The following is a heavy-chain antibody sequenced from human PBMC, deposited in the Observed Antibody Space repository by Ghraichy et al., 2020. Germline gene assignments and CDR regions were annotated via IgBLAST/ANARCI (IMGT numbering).Heavy chain of an antibody. V-gene: IGHV1-58*01. CDR1: GFTFTSSA. J-gene: IGHJ4*02. CDR2: IVVGSGNT. Sequence: SVKVSCKASGFTFTSSAVQWVRQARGQRLEWIGWIVVGSGNTNYAQKFQERVTITRDMSTSTAYMELSSLRSEDTAVYYCAAAPGLMVYASYWGQGTLVTVSS. CDR3: AAAPGLMVYASY. D-gene: IGHD2-8*01.